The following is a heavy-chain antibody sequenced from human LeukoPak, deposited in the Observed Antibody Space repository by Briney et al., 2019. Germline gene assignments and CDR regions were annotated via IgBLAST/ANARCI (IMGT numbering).Heavy chain of an antibody. J-gene: IGHJ6*04. CDR2: IWYDGSNK. CDR1: GFTFSSYG. CDR3: ARDYDYGDYPLGGMDV. Sequence: QPGGSLRLSCAASGFTFSSYGMHWVRRAPAKGLEWVAVIWYDGSNKYYADSVKGRFTISRDNSKNTLYLQMNSLRAEDTAVYYCARDYDYGDYPLGGMDVWGKGTTVTVSS. D-gene: IGHD4-17*01. V-gene: IGHV3-33*01.